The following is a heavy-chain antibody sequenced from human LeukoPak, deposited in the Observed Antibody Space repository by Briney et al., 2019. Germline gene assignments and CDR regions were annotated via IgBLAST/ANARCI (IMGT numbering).Heavy chain of an antibody. Sequence: GASVKVSCKASGGPFSSYAISWVRQAPGQGLEWMGGIIPIFGTANYAQKFQGRVTITADESTSTAYMELSSLRSEDTAVYYCAREHPVGYCSGGSCYGYWGQGTLVTVSS. CDR2: IIPIFGTA. CDR3: AREHPVGYCSGGSCYGY. CDR1: GGPFSSYA. V-gene: IGHV1-69*13. J-gene: IGHJ4*02. D-gene: IGHD2-15*01.